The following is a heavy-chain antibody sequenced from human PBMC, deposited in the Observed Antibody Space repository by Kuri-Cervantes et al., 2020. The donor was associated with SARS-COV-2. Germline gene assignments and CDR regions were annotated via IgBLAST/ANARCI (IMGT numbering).Heavy chain of an antibody. V-gene: IGHV4-34*01. D-gene: IGHD2-15*01. CDR3: ARHGHCSGGSCYSGSDWFDP. CDR1: GGSFSGYY. CDR2: INHSGST. Sequence: SETLSLTCAVYGGSFSGYYWSWIRQPPGKGLEWIGEINHSGSTNYNPSLKSRVTVSVDTSKNQFSLKLSSVTAADTAVYYCARHGHCSGGSCYSGSDWFDPWGQGTLVTVSS. J-gene: IGHJ5*02.